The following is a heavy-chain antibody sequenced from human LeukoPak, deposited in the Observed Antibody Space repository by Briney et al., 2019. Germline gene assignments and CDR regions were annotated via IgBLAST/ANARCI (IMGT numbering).Heavy chain of an antibody. J-gene: IGHJ6*02. CDR2: ISYDGSNK. V-gene: IGHV3-30-3*01. CDR3: ARVIRSTGLRDYYYGMDV. CDR1: GFTFSSYA. Sequence: GGSLRLSCAASGFTFSSYAMHWVRQAPGKGLEWVAVISYDGSNKYYADSVKGRFTISRDNSKNTLYLQVNSLRAEDTAVYYCARVIRSTGLRDYYYGMDVWGQGTTVTVSS. D-gene: IGHD3-10*01.